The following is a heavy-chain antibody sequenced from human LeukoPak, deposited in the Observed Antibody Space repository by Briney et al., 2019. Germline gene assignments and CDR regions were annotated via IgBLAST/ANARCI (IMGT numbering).Heavy chain of an antibody. V-gene: IGHV1-18*01. CDR1: GYTFTSYG. J-gene: IGHJ1*01. Sequence: ASVKVSCKASGYTFTSYGISWVRQAPGQGLEWMGWISAYNGNTNYAQKFQGRVTITTDESTSTAYMELSSLRSEDTAVYYCAAWNYDIPEGYFQHWGQGTLVTVSS. CDR3: AAWNYDIPEGYFQH. D-gene: IGHD3-9*01. CDR2: ISAYNGNT.